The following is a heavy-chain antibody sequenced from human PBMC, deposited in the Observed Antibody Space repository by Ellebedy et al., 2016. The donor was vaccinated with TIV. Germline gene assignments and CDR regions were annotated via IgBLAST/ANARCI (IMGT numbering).Heavy chain of an antibody. Sequence: GGSLRLSXAASGFTFSSYGMHWVRQAPGKGLEWVAVISYDGSNKYYADSVKGRFTISRDNSKNTLYLQMNSLRAEDTAVYYCARDTAYSGSYQNNFDYWGQGTLVTVSS. J-gene: IGHJ4*02. CDR2: ISYDGSNK. V-gene: IGHV3-30*19. D-gene: IGHD1-26*01. CDR3: ARDTAYSGSYQNNFDY. CDR1: GFTFSSYG.